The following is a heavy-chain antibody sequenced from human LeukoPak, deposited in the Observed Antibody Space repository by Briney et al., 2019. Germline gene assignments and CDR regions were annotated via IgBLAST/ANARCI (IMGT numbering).Heavy chain of an antibody. CDR2: IYYSGNT. V-gene: IGHV4-39*07. J-gene: IGHJ4*02. CDR1: GGSIRSSSHY. D-gene: IGHD4-23*01. CDR3: ARAVGTSRNFFDY. Sequence: SETLSLTCTVSGGSIRSSSHYWGWIRQPPGKGLEWIGSIYYSGNTYYNPSLKSRVTISVDTSKNQFSLKLNSMTGADTAVYYCARAVGTSRNFFDYWGQGTLVTVSS.